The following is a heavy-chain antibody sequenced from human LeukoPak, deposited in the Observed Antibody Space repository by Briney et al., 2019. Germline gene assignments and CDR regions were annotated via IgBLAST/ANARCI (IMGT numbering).Heavy chain of an antibody. D-gene: IGHD3-3*01. CDR1: GVSISSGGYY. Sequence: SQTLSLTCTVSGVSISSGGYYWSWIRQHPGKGLEWIGYILNSGDTYHNPSLKSRLTISLDTSKNQFSLKLTSVTAADTAVYYCAGGDFSPGYLDYWGQGTLVTVSS. V-gene: IGHV4-31*03. J-gene: IGHJ4*02. CDR3: AGGDFSPGYLDY. CDR2: ILNSGDT.